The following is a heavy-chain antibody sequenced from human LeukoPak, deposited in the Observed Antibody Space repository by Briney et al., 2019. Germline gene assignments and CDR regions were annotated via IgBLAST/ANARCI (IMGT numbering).Heavy chain of an antibody. J-gene: IGHJ3*02. CDR3: ARLGDIVVVPAEPDI. Sequence: SETLSLTCTVSGGSISSSTYNWAWIRQPPGKGLEWIGSSYYTGSTFYNPSLKSRVTMSVDTSKNQFSLKLSSVTAADTAVYYCARLGDIVVVPAEPDIWGQGTMVTVSS. D-gene: IGHD2-2*01. CDR2: SYYTGST. V-gene: IGHV4-39*01. CDR1: GGSISSSTYN.